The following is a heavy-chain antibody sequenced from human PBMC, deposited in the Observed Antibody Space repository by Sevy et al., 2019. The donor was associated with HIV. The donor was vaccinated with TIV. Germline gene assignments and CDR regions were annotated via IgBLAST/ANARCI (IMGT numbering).Heavy chain of an antibody. CDR2: IYYSRIT. Sequence: SETLPLTCSVSGGSMSSGDYYWTWMRQSPGKGLEWIGYIYYSRITYYYPSLKSRVIISIDTVKNQFSLKLSSVTAADTAVYYCARYCSRTSPHNWFDPWGQGTLVTVSS. J-gene: IGHJ5*02. D-gene: IGHD2-2*01. CDR3: ARYCSRTSPHNWFDP. CDR1: GGSMSSGDYY. V-gene: IGHV4-30-4*01.